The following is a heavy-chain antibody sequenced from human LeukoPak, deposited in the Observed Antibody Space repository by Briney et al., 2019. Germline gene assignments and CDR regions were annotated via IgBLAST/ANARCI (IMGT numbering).Heavy chain of an antibody. J-gene: IGHJ6*03. Sequence: PGGSLRLSCAASGFTFSSYEMNWVRQAPGKGLEWVSYISSSGSTIYYADSVKGRFTISRDNAKNSLYLQMNSLRAEDTAVYYCARGRNLPPDDYYYYYMDVWGKGTTVTVSS. D-gene: IGHD3-3*01. CDR2: ISSSGSTI. V-gene: IGHV3-48*03. CDR3: ARGRNLPPDDYYYYYMDV. CDR1: GFTFSSYE.